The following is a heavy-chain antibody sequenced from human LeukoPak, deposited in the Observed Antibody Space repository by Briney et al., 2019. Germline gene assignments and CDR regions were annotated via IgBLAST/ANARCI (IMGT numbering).Heavy chain of an antibody. CDR3: ASHTSGDYRYYFDY. CDR1: GGSINTRSYY. D-gene: IGHD1-26*01. CDR2: IFYTGST. V-gene: IGHV4-39*01. Sequence: SGTLSLTCTVSGGSINTRSYYWGWIRQPPGKGLEWIGSIFYTGSTYYSPSLRSRVTISMDTSNNQFSLNLSSVTAADTAVYYCASHTSGDYRYYFDYWGQGTLVTVSS. J-gene: IGHJ4*02.